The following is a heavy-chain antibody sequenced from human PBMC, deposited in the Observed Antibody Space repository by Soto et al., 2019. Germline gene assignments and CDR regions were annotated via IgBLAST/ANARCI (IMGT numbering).Heavy chain of an antibody. Sequence: QVQLVESGGGVVQPGRSLRLSCAASGFTFSSYSMHWVRQAPGKGLEWVAVIWYDGSNKYYADSVKGRFTISRDNSKNTLYLQMNSLRAEDTAVYYCARDRHGGNSYDYWGQGTLVTVSS. V-gene: IGHV3-33*01. D-gene: IGHD2-15*01. CDR2: IWYDGSNK. CDR3: ARDRHGGNSYDY. CDR1: GFTFSSYS. J-gene: IGHJ4*02.